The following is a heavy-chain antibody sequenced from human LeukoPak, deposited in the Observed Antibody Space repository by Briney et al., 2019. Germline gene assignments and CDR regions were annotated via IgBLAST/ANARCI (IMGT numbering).Heavy chain of an antibody. CDR2: IYASGGS. J-gene: IGHJ3*02. CDR3: ARALSYYDILTGYYIKDDAFDI. V-gene: IGHV4-4*07. Sequence: SETLSLTCTVSGGSISSYYWSWIRQPAGKGLEWIGGIYASGGSNYNASFKSRGTMSVDTSKNQSSLKLSSVTAADTAVYYSARALSYYDILTGYYIKDDAFDIWGQGTMVTVSS. CDR1: GGSISSYY. D-gene: IGHD3-9*01.